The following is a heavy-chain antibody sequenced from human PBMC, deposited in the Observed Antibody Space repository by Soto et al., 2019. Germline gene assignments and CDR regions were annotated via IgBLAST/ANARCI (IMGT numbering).Heavy chain of an antibody. D-gene: IGHD6-13*01. J-gene: IGHJ4*02. CDR1: GYTFTSYG. CDR3: ARDPPTIASAGREDY. CDR2: ISAYNGNT. V-gene: IGHV1-18*01. Sequence: QVQLVQSGAEVKKPGASVKVSCKASGYTFTSYGISWVRQAPGQGLEWMGWISAYNGNTNYAQKLQGRVTMTTNTHTSTAYMELRSLRSDDTAVYYCARDPPTIASAGREDYWGQGTLVTVSS.